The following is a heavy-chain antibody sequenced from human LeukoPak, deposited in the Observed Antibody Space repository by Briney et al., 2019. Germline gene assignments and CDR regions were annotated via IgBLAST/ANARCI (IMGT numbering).Heavy chain of an antibody. CDR2: IYYSGST. Sequence: PSETLSLTCTVSGGSISSGGYYWSWIRQPPGKGLEWIGYIYYSGSTNYNPSLKSRVTISVDTSKNQFSLKLSSVTAADTAVYYCARDALQYDFWSGFMDYYYYYGMDVWGQGTTVTVSS. CDR1: GGSISSGGYY. CDR3: ARDALQYDFWSGFMDYYYYYGMDV. D-gene: IGHD3-3*01. J-gene: IGHJ6*02. V-gene: IGHV4-61*08.